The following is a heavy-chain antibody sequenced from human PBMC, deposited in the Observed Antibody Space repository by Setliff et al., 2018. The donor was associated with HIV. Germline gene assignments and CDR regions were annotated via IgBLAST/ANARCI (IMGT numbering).Heavy chain of an antibody. CDR2: IYHSGST. CDR3: ARADSSGWFFATFDI. V-gene: IGHV4-30-4*01. CDR1: GDSINSGDYY. Sequence: PSETLSLTCTVSGDSINSGDYYWSWIRQPPGKGLEWIGYIYHSGSTHYNPSLNSRVAFSVDTSKNQFSLKLYSVTVADTAFYYCARADSSGWFFATFDIWGQGTMVTVSS. D-gene: IGHD6-13*01. J-gene: IGHJ3*02.